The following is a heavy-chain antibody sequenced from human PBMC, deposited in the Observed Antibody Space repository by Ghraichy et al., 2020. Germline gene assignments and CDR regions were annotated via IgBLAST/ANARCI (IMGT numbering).Heavy chain of an antibody. Sequence: SETLSLTCTVSGDSINSYYCSWIRQPPGKGLEWIGDIYSSGRTIYNPSLRSRLSMSVDTSENQISLELCSVTAADTAVYFCARRSSHPNIDFKFDYWGQGILVTVSS. J-gene: IGHJ4*02. CDR1: GDSINSYY. CDR3: ARRSSHPNIDFKFDY. CDR2: IYSSGRT. V-gene: IGHV4-4*09. D-gene: IGHD3-3*01.